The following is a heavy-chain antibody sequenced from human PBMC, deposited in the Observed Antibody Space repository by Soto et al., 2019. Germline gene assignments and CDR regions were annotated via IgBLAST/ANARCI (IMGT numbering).Heavy chain of an antibody. CDR1: GGSFSGHY. CDR3: ARGYPRSIFSTALATSYWFDS. Sequence: QVQLQQWGAGLLKPSETLSLTCAVYGGSFSGHYGSWIRQYPGKGLEWRAEINHRVSTSYNPSLKGRATLPVAPPTAQFPLRLGPVAAADTAVYYCARGYPRSIFSTALATSYWFDSWGQGGLVPVSS. V-gene: IGHV4-34*01. CDR2: INHRVST. D-gene: IGHD2-21*01. J-gene: IGHJ5*01.